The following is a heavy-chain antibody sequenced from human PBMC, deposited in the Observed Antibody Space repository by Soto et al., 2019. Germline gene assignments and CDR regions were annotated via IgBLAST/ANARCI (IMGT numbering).Heavy chain of an antibody. Sequence: ASVKVSCKASGYTFTSYAMHWVRQAPGQRLEWMGWINAGNGNTKYSQKFQGRVTITRDTSASTAYMELSSLRSEDTAVYYCARGRQWLVPWDYPGQATLVTVSS. D-gene: IGHD6-19*01. V-gene: IGHV1-3*01. CDR2: INAGNGNT. CDR3: ARGRQWLVPWDY. J-gene: IGHJ4*02. CDR1: GYTFTSYA.